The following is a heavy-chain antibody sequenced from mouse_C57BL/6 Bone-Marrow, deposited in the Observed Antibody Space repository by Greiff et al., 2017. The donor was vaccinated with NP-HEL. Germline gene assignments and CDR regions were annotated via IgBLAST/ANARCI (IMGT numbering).Heavy chain of an antibody. J-gene: IGHJ3*01. Sequence: QVQLQQSGAELMKPGASVKLSCKATGYTFTGYWIEWVKQRPGHGLEWIGEILPGSGSTNYNEKFKGKATFTADTSSNTAYMQLSSLTTEDSAIYYCARWYYDGPTGDEAWFAYWGQGTLVTVSA. D-gene: IGHD2-3*01. V-gene: IGHV1-9*01. CDR1: GYTFTGYW. CDR2: ILPGSGST. CDR3: ARWYYDGPTGDEAWFAY.